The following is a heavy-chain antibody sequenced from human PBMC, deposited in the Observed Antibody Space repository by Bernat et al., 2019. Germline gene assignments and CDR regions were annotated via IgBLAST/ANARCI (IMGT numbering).Heavy chain of an antibody. Sequence: EVQLVESGGGLVKPGGSLRLSCAASGFTFSSYSMNWVRLAPGKGLEWVSSISSSSSYIYYADSVKGRFTISRDNAKNSLYLQMNSLRAEDTAVYYCARDLVTGTQGYWGQGTLVTVSS. D-gene: IGHD1-20*01. CDR3: ARDLVTGTQGY. J-gene: IGHJ4*02. CDR2: ISSSSSYI. V-gene: IGHV3-21*01. CDR1: GFTFSSYS.